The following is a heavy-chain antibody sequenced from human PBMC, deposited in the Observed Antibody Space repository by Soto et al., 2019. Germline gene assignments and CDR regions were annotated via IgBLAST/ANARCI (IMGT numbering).Heavy chain of an antibody. CDR2: ISGSGDDT. V-gene: IGHV3-23*01. CDR1: GFTFSNFA. J-gene: IGHJ4*02. Sequence: QLLESGGGFVQPGGSLRLSCVASGFTFSNFAMAWVRQAPGEGLEWVSAISGSGDDTFYADSMKGRFTISRDNSKDTLYLKINRLRDEETAVYYCATPITKTGTTFGFWGKGTMVTVSS. D-gene: IGHD1-1*01. CDR3: ATPITKTGTTFGF.